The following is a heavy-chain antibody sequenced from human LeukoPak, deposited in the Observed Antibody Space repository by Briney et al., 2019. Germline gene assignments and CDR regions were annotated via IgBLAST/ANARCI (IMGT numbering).Heavy chain of an antibody. Sequence: SETLSLTCTVSGGSISSYYWSWIRQPAGKGLEWIGRIYTSGSTNYNPSLKSRVTMSVDTSKNQFPLKLSSVTAADTAVYYCARGAGMVAAPPLDYWGRGTLLTVSS. J-gene: IGHJ4*02. CDR3: ARGAGMVAAPPLDY. V-gene: IGHV4-4*07. D-gene: IGHD2-15*01. CDR2: IYTSGST. CDR1: GGSISSYY.